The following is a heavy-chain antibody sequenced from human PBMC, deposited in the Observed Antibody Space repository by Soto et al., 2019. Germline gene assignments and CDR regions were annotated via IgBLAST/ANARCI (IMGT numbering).Heavy chain of an antibody. Sequence: QVQLVESGGGVGQPGRSLRLSCAASGFTFSPYTMHWVRQTPGKGLEWVAVISYDGSDKNYADSVRGRFTISRDNSKNTLFLHMNSLRAEDTALYYCARGGGFCGADCYNGGIDYWGQGALVTVSS. CDR2: ISYDGSDK. V-gene: IGHV3-30-3*01. CDR1: GFTFSPYT. J-gene: IGHJ4*02. CDR3: ARGGGFCGADCYNGGIDY. D-gene: IGHD2-21*02.